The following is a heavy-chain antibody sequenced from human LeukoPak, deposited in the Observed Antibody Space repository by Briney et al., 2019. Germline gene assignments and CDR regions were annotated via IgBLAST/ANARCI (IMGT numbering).Heavy chain of an antibody. CDR3: AHRAGLGGDCYSCWFDP. J-gene: IGHJ5*02. CDR1: GFSLSTSGVG. Sequence: SGPTLVNPTQTLTLTCTFSGFSLSTSGVGVGWIRQPPGKALEWLALIYWDDVKRYSPSLKSRLTITKDTSKNQVVLTMTNMDPVDTATYYCAHRAGLGGDCYSCWFDPWAREPWSPSPQ. CDR2: IYWDDVK. V-gene: IGHV2-5*02. D-gene: IGHD2-21*02.